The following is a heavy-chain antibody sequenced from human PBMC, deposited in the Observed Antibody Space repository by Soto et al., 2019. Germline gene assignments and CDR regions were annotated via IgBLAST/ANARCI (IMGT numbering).Heavy chain of an antibody. CDR2: IYTGGNA. V-gene: IGHV3-66*01. D-gene: IGHD3-22*01. CDR3: ARVRYYSDTRGYHGYDY. J-gene: IGHJ4*02. Sequence: EVQLVESGGGLVQPGGSLRLSCAASGFTVSNIDMSWVRQAPGKGLEWVAVIYTGGNAYYADAVKGRFTVSRENSKNTMYLQMNSLRAEDTAVYYCARVRYYSDTRGYHGYDYWGQGTLVTVSS. CDR1: GFTVSNID.